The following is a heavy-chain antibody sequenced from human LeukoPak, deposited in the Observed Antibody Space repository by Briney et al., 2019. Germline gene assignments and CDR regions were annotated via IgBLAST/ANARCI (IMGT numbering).Heavy chain of an antibody. CDR3: AREEYQLLDYYYYGMDV. CDR2: ISSSGSTI. CDR1: GFTFSDYY. D-gene: IGHD2-2*01. Sequence: PGGSLRLSCAASGFTFSDYYMSWIRQAPGKGLEWFSYISSSGSTIYYADSVKGRFTISRDNAKDSLYLQMNSLRAEDTAVYFCAREEYQLLDYYYYGMDVWGQGTTVTVSS. V-gene: IGHV3-11*01. J-gene: IGHJ6*02.